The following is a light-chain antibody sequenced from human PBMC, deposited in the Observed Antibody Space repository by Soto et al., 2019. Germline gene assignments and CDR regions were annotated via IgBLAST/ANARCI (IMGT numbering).Light chain of an antibody. J-gene: IGKJ1*01. CDR1: QSVNIY. CDR3: QQYGSPPQT. V-gene: IGKV3-11*01. CDR2: NAF. Sequence: EIVLTQSPATLSLSPGERATLSCRASQSVNIYLAWYQQKPGQAPRLLINNAFNRATGIPARFSGSGSGTDFTLTISSLEPEDFAVYYCQQYGSPPQTFGQGTKVDIK.